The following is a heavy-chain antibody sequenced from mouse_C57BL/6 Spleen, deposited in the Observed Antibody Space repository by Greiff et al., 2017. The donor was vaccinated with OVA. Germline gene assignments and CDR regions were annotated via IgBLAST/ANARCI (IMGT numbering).Heavy chain of an antibody. CDR2: IHPNSGST. CDR3: AREEVYYDYDEGMDY. V-gene: IGHV1-64*01. Sequence: QVQLQQPGAELVKPGASVKLSCKASGYTFTSYWMHWVKQRPGQGLEWIGMIHPNSGSTNYNEKFKRKATLTVDKSSSTAYMQLCSLTSEDSAVYYCAREEVYYDYDEGMDYWGQGTSVTVSS. D-gene: IGHD2-4*01. J-gene: IGHJ4*01. CDR1: GYTFTSYW.